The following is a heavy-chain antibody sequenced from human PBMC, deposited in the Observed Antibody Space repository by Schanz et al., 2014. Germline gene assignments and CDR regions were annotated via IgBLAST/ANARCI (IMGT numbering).Heavy chain of an antibody. V-gene: IGHV3-48*04. CDR2: ISSYSTI. CDR3: ARVELSVYYYAMDV. CDR1: GFTFRDYS. D-gene: IGHD2-15*01. Sequence: EVQLVESGGGLVQPGGSLRLSCAASGFTFRDYSMNWVRQAPGKGPEWISYISSYSTIHYADSVKGRFTISRDNAKNSLYLQMNSLRAEDAAVYYCARVELSVYYYAMDVWGQGTTVTVSS. J-gene: IGHJ6*02.